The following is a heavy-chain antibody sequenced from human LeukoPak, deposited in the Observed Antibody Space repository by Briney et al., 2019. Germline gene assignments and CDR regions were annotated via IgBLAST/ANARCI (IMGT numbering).Heavy chain of an antibody. J-gene: IGHJ2*01. CDR1: GGTFSSYA. D-gene: IGHD3-16*01. CDR3: ARDRSLGYWYFDL. CDR2: IIPILGIA. V-gene: IGHV1-69*04. Sequence: SVKVSCKASGGTFSSYAISWVRQAPGQGLEWMGRIIPILGIANYAQKFQGRVTITADKSTSTAYMELSSLRSEDTAVYYCARDRSLGYWYFDLWGRGTLVTVSS.